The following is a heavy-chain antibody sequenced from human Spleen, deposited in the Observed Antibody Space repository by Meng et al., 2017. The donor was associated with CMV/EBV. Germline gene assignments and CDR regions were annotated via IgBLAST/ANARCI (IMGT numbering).Heavy chain of an antibody. CDR3: VRGPYIVVVPNWFDS. CDR1: GLTFSGYA. D-gene: IGHD2-2*01. J-gene: IGHJ5*01. V-gene: IGHV3-23*01. Sequence: FGLTFSGYAMNWVRQCPGKGLEWLSGIRGSGGDTYYADSVKGRFAISRDNSNNMLFLEMKTLRAEDTAFYYCVRGPYIVVVPNWFDSWGQGTLVTVSS. CDR2: IRGSGGDT.